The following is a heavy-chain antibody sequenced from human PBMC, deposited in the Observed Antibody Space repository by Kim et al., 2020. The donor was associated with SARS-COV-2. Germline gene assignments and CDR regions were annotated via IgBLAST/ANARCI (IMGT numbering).Heavy chain of an antibody. CDR1: GFTFSSYW. J-gene: IGHJ5*02. CDR2: IKQDGSEK. Sequence: GGSLRLSCAASGFTFSSYWMSWVRQAPGKGLEWVANIKQDGSEKYYVDSVKGRFTISRDNAKNSLYLQMNSLRAEDTAVYYCARDYPLRITMVRARSNWFDPWGQGTLVTVSS. CDR3: ARDYPLRITMVRARSNWFDP. V-gene: IGHV3-7*01. D-gene: IGHD3-10*01.